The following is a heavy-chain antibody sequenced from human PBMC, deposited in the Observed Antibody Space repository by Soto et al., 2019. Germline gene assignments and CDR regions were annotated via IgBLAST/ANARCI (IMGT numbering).Heavy chain of an antibody. CDR3: ARYGDYKPFDI. Sequence: SETLSLTCTVSGGSLSSYYWSWIRQPPGKGLEWIGYIYYSGSTNYNPSLKSRVTISVDTPKNQFSLKLSSVTAADTAVYYCARYGDYKPFDIWGQGTMDTVSS. CDR2: IYYSGST. D-gene: IGHD4-17*01. V-gene: IGHV4-59*01. CDR1: GGSLSSYY. J-gene: IGHJ3*02.